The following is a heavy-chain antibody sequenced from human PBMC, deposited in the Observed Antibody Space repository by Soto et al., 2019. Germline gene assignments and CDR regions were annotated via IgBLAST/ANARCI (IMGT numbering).Heavy chain of an antibody. Sequence: EVQLLESGGGLVQPGGSLRLSCAASGFTFSSYAMSWVRQAPGKGLEWVSAISGSGGSTYYADSVKGRFTISRDNSKNTLYQQMNSLRAEDTAVYYCAKGQQTGYRKRGEDYYYYMDVWGKGTTVTVSS. D-gene: IGHD1-1*01. CDR2: ISGSGGST. V-gene: IGHV3-23*01. CDR3: AKGQQTGYRKRGEDYYYYMDV. J-gene: IGHJ6*03. CDR1: GFTFSSYA.